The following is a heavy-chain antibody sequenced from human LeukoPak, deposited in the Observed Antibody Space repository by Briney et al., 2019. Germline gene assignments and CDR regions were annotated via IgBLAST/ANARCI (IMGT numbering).Heavy chain of an antibody. J-gene: IGHJ4*02. CDR2: IRADGATT. CDR1: GFTFGDYD. CDR3: ASLSVDHSSSWTHFDY. D-gene: IGHD6-13*01. Sequence: PGGSLRLSCAASGFTFGDYDMHWVRQAPGKGLEWVSLIRADGATTRYTDSVKGRFTISRDNSKDSLYLQMNSLRTEDTAVYYCASLSVDHSSSWTHFDYWGQGTLVTVSS. V-gene: IGHV3-43*02.